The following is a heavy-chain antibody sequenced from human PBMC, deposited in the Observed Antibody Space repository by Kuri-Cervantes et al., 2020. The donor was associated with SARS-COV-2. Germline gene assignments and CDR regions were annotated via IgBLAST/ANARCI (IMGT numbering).Heavy chain of an antibody. CDR1: GFTFSSYS. Sequence: GESLKISCAASGFTFSSYSMNWVRQAPGKGLEWVSSISSSSSYIYYADSVKGRFTISRDNAKNSLYLQMNSLRAEDTAVYYCVRGREANQLPPGYWGQGTLVTVSS. CDR3: VRGREANQLPPGY. J-gene: IGHJ4*02. V-gene: IGHV3-21*01. D-gene: IGHD2-2*01. CDR2: ISSSSSYI.